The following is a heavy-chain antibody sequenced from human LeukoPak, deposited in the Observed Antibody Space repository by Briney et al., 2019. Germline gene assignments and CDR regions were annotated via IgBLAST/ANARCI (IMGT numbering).Heavy chain of an antibody. CDR1: GYTFTSYY. J-gene: IGHJ4*02. Sequence: ASVKVSCKASGYTFTSYYMHWVRQAPGQGLEWMGIINPSGGSTSYAQKFQGRVTMTRDTSTSTVYMELSSLRSEDTAVYYCARGGSTSRGYSSGWYYFDYWGQGTLVTVSS. V-gene: IGHV1-46*01. CDR2: INPSGGST. CDR3: ARGGSTSRGYSSGWYYFDY. D-gene: IGHD6-19*01.